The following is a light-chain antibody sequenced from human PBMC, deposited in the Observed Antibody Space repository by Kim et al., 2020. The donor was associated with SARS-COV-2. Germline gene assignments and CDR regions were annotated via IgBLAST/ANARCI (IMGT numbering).Light chain of an antibody. J-gene: IGKJ4*01. Sequence: DIQMTQSPSSLSASVGDRVIITCRASQSISNYLNWYQQKPGKAPKLLIYASSSFQSGVPSRFSGSGSGTDFTLTISSLQPEDFATYYCQQSYSTPLTFGGGTKVDIK. CDR1: QSISNY. CDR2: ASS. V-gene: IGKV1-39*01. CDR3: QQSYSTPLT.